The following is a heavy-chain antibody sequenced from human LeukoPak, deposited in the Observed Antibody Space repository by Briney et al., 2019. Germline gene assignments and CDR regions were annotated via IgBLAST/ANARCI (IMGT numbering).Heavy chain of an antibody. CDR1: GGSISSYY. J-gene: IGHJ5*02. Sequence: KPSETLSLTCTVSGGSISSYYWSWIRQPPGKRLEWIGYIYYSGSTNYNPSLKSRVTISVDTSKNQFSLKLSSVTAADTAVYYCARGGTGPVKSWFDPWGQGTLVTVSS. CDR3: ARGGTGPVKSWFDP. D-gene: IGHD1-1*01. V-gene: IGHV4-59*01. CDR2: IYYSGST.